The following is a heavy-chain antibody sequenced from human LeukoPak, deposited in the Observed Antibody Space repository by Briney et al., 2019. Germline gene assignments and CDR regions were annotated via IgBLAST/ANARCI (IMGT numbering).Heavy chain of an antibody. CDR3: AKDAQRGFDYSNSLEY. CDR2: IWNDGTNR. D-gene: IGHD4-11*01. J-gene: IGHJ4*02. CDR1: GFTFSHYG. V-gene: IGHV3-33*06. Sequence: GGSLRLSCAASGFTFSHYGMHRVRQAPGKGLEWVAVIWNDGTNRYYGDSVKGRFTISRDDSKNTVYLQMNGLRAGDTAVYYCAKDAQRGFDYSNSLEYWGQGTLVTVSS.